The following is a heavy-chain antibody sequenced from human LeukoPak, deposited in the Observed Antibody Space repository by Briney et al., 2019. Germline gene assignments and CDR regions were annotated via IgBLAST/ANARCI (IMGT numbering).Heavy chain of an antibody. V-gene: IGHV3-53*01. CDR2: IYSGGST. CDR1: GFTFSRYS. Sequence: GGSLRLSCAASGFTFSRYSMHWVRQAPGKGLEWVSVIYSGGSTYYADSVKGRFTISRDNSKNTLYLQMNSLRAEDTAVYYCARAAGFVTPWGQGTLVTVSS. J-gene: IGHJ5*02. CDR3: ARAAGFVTP. D-gene: IGHD6-19*01.